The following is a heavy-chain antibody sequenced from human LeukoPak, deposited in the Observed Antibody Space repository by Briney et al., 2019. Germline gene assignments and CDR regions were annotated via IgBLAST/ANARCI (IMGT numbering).Heavy chain of an antibody. V-gene: IGHV5-51*01. Sequence: GESLKISCKGSGYSFTSYWIGWVRQMPGKGLEWMGIIYPGDSDTRYSPSFQGQVTISADKSISTAYLQWSSLKASDTAMYYCARSALKSRVYYYYYMDVWGKGTTVTVSS. J-gene: IGHJ6*03. CDR2: IYPGDSDT. CDR1: GYSFTSYW. CDR3: ARSALKSRVYYYYYMDV.